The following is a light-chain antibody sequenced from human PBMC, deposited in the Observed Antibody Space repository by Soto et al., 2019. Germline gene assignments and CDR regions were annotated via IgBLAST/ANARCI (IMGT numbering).Light chain of an antibody. Sequence: DIQMTQSPSTLSASVGDRVTITCRASQSISSWLAWYQQKPGKAPKLLIYDASSLESGVPSRFSGSGSGTEFTLTISRLQPDDFATYYCQQYNSYRCFAGGTKVDIK. CDR3: QQYNSYRC. CDR1: QSISSW. J-gene: IGKJ4*01. V-gene: IGKV1-5*01. CDR2: DAS.